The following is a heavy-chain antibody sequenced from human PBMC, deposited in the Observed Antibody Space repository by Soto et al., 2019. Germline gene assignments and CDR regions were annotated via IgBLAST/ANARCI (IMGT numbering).Heavy chain of an antibody. D-gene: IGHD1-1*01. CDR2: IKSKTDVGTT. V-gene: IGHV3-15*07. CDR3: TTELERRLVDAFDI. CDR1: GFTFSNAW. J-gene: IGHJ3*02. Sequence: PGGSLRLSCAASGFTFSNAWMNWVRQAPGKGLEWVGRIKSKTDVGTTDYAAPVKGRFTISRDDSKNTLYLQMNSLKTEDTAVYYCTTELERRLVDAFDIWGQGTMVTVSS.